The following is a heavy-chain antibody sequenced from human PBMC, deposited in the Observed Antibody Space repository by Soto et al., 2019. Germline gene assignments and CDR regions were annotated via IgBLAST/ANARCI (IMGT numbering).Heavy chain of an antibody. CDR2: TYYRSKWYN. D-gene: IGHD3-10*01. J-gene: IGHJ5*02. Sequence: QTLSLTCAISGYSVSSNSVAWNWIRQSPSRGLEWLERTYYRSKWYNDYAVSVKSRITINPDTSKNQFSLQLNSVTPEDTAVYYCARGEDVRIFDPWGQGTLVTVSS. V-gene: IGHV6-1*01. CDR1: GYSVSSNSVA. CDR3: ARGEDVRIFDP.